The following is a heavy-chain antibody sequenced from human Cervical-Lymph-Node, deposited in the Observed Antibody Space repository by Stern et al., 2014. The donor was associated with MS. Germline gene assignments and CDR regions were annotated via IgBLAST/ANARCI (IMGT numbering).Heavy chain of an antibody. CDR1: GYIFTAFF. J-gene: IGHJ4*02. CDR2: LNPNSDDP. CDR3: AREATRIVVGIDY. V-gene: IGHV1-2*06. Sequence: HVQLVQSGTKMQKPGASVKVSCKASGYIFTAFFIHWVRQVPGQGLEWMGRLNPNSDDPTYAQNFQDRVTLIRDTSIGTAYLELSRLTSADTAVYYCAREATRIVVGIDYWGQGTQVTVSS. D-gene: IGHD3-22*01.